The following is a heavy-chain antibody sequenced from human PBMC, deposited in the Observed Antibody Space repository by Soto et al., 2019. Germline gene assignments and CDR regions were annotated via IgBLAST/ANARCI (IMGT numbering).Heavy chain of an antibody. CDR3: ARDRLQWELLQYYGMDV. V-gene: IGHV1-46*01. J-gene: IGHJ6*02. Sequence: ASVKVSCKASGYTFTSYYMHWVRQAPGQGLEWMGIINPSGGSTSYAQKFQGRVTMTRDTSTSTVYMELSSLRSEDTAVYYCARDRLQWELLQYYGMDVWGQRNMVNVYS. CDR2: INPSGGST. CDR1: GYTFTSYY. D-gene: IGHD1-26*01.